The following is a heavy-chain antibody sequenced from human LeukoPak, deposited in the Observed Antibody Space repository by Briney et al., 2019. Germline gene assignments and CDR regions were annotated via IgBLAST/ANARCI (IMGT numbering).Heavy chain of an antibody. CDR1: GVSFSGYY. V-gene: IGHV4-34*01. CDR3: ARQEDIVVVPAAQSDAFDI. CDR2: INHSGST. J-gene: IGHJ3*02. Sequence: PSETLSLTCAVYGVSFSGYYWSWIRQPPGKGLEWIGEINHSGSTNYNPSLKSRVTISVDTSKNQFSLKLSSVTAADTAVYYCARQEDIVVVPAAQSDAFDIWGQGTMVTVSS. D-gene: IGHD2-2*01.